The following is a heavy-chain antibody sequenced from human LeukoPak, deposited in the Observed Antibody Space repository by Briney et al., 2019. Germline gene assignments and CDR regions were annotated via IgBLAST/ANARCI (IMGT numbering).Heavy chain of an antibody. CDR2: IKRKTDGGTT. J-gene: IGHJ4*02. V-gene: IGHV3-15*01. D-gene: IGHD5-18*01. CDR3: AKDDTKRGYSYGYDY. CDR1: GFTFSNAW. Sequence: GGSLRLSCAASGFTFSNAWMSWVRQAPGKGLEWVGRIKRKTDGGTTDYAAPVKGRFTISRDDATNTLYLQMNSLRAEDTAVYYCAKDDTKRGYSYGYDYWGQGTLVTVSS.